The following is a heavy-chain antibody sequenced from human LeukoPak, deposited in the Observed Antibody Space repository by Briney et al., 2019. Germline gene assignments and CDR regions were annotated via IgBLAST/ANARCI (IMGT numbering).Heavy chain of an antibody. CDR3: AREAAAGPSPFDY. D-gene: IGHD6-13*01. J-gene: IGHJ4*02. V-gene: IGHV4-39*07. CDR1: GDSTSSGSSY. Sequence: SETLSLTCSVSGDSTSSGSSYWGWIRQSPGKGLEWIGSIYHSGSTYYNPSLKSRVTISVDTSKNQFSLKLSSVTAADTAVYYCAREAAAGPSPFDYWGQGTLVTVSS. CDR2: IYHSGST.